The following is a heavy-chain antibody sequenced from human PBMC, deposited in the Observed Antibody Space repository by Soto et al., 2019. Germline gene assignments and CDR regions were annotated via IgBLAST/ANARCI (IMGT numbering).Heavy chain of an antibody. Sequence: EVQLVESGGGLVQPGGSLRLSCAASGFTFSTYTMNWVRQALGKGLEWLSYISSSSATTYYADSVKGRFTISRDNVKNSLYLQMNSLRDEDTAVYYCAADGDWGQGTLVTVSS. J-gene: IGHJ4*02. CDR3: AADGD. V-gene: IGHV3-48*02. CDR1: GFTFSTYT. D-gene: IGHD3-16*01. CDR2: ISSSSATT.